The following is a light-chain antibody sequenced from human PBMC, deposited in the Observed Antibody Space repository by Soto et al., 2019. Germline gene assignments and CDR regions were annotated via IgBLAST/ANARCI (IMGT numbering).Light chain of an antibody. CDR3: QQYGSSPMYT. CDR1: QSVSSSY. V-gene: IGKV3-20*01. J-gene: IGKJ2*01. CDR2: GAS. Sequence: EIVLTQSPGTMSLSPGERATLSCRASQSVSSSYLAWYQQKPGQAPRLLIYGASSRATSIPDRFSGSGSGTDFTLTISRLEPEDFAVYYCQQYGSSPMYTFGQGTKLESK.